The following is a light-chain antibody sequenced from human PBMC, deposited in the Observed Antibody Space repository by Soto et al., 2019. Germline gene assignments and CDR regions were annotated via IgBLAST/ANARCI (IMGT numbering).Light chain of an antibody. V-gene: IGLV2-14*01. CDR1: STDVGGYNF. CDR2: EVT. Sequence: QSALTQPASLSGSLGQSITMSCTGTSTDVGGYNFVALYQQHPDKAPKLLIYEVTNRPSGVSNRFSGSKSGNTASLTISGLQAEDEADYYCSSYTSTATPVFGTGTKVTVL. CDR3: SSYTSTATPV. J-gene: IGLJ1*01.